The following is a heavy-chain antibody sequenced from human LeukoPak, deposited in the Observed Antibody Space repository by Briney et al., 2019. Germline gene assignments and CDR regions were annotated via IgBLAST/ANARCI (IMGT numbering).Heavy chain of an antibody. V-gene: IGHV1-2*02. J-gene: IGHJ3*02. CDR2: INPNSGGT. CDR1: GYTFTGYY. D-gene: IGHD5-24*01. Sequence: GASVKVSCKASGYTFTGYYMHWVRQAPGQGLEWMGWINPNSGGTNYAQKFQSRVTMTRDPSTSTVYMGLSSLRSEDTAVYYCARIRDGYNDAYDIWGQGTMVTVSS. CDR3: ARIRDGYNDAYDI.